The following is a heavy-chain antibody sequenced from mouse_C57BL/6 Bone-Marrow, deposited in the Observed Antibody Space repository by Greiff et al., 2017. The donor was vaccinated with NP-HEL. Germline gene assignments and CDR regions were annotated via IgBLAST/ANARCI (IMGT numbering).Heavy chain of an antibody. CDR2: IDPANGNT. CDR3: ARSYYYGSSYVWFAY. V-gene: IGHV14-3*01. Sequence: VQLQQSVAELVRPGASVKLSCTASGFNIKNTYMHWVKQRPEQGLEWIGRIDPANGNTKYAPKFQGKATITADTSSNTAYLPLSSLTSEDTAIYYCARSYYYGSSYVWFAYWGQGTLVTVSA. D-gene: IGHD1-1*01. J-gene: IGHJ3*01. CDR1: GFNIKNTY.